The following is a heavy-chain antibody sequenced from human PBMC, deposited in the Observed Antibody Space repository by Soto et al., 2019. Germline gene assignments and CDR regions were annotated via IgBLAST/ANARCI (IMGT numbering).Heavy chain of an antibody. V-gene: IGHV1-46*01. Sequence: QVQLVQSGAEVKKPGASVKVSCKASGYTFTSYYMHWVRQAPGQGLEWMGIITPSGGSTSYAQKFQGRVTMTRDTSTSTVYMELSSLRSEDTAVYYCARQARYCTNGVCSAYGMDVWGQGTTVTVSS. D-gene: IGHD2-8*01. CDR3: ARQARYCTNGVCSAYGMDV. CDR1: GYTFTSYY. CDR2: ITPSGGST. J-gene: IGHJ6*02.